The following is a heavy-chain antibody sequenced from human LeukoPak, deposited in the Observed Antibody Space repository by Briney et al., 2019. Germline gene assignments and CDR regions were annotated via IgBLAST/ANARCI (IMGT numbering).Heavy chain of an antibody. CDR1: GFTFSTYW. Sequence: GGSLRLSCAASGFTFSTYWMSWVRQAPGKGLEWVANIKQDGSEKYYVDSVRGRFTISRDNANNSLYLQMNSLRAEDTAVYFCARDLWGGSSSWSGGAFDYWGQGTLVTVSS. D-gene: IGHD6-13*01. V-gene: IGHV3-7*01. J-gene: IGHJ4*02. CDR3: ARDLWGGSSSWSGGAFDY. CDR2: IKQDGSEK.